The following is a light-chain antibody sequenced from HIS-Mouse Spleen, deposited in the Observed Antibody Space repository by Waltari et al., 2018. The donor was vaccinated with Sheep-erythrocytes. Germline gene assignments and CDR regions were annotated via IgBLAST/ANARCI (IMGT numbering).Light chain of an antibody. CDR1: SSDVGSYNL. Sequence: QSALTQPASVAGSPGQSITISCTGTSSDVGSYNLVSWYQQHPGKAHKLMIYEGSKRPSGVSTRFSGSRSSITASLTISGLQAEDGADYYCCSYAGSSTPWVFGGGTKLTVL. CDR2: EGS. J-gene: IGLJ3*02. V-gene: IGLV2-23*01. CDR3: CSYAGSSTPWV.